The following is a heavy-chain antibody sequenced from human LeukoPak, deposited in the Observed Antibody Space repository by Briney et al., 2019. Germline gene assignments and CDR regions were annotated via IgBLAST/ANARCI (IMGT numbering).Heavy chain of an antibody. CDR1: GFTFSSYA. CDR2: ISYDGSNK. J-gene: IGHJ5*02. V-gene: IGHV3-30-3*01. Sequence: GGSLRLSCAASGFTFSSYAMHWVRQAPGKGLEWVAVISYDGSNKYYTDSVKGRFTISRDNSKNTLYLQMNSLRAEDPAVYYCARDQGYYYDSSGQPWGQGTLVTVSS. CDR3: ARDQGYYYDSSGQP. D-gene: IGHD3-22*01.